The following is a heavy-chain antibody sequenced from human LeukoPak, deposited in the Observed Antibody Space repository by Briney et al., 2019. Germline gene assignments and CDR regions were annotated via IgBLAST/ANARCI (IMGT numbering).Heavy chain of an antibody. CDR2: LYYREI. CDR1: CRYICRGVYF. J-gene: IGHJ6*03. CDR3: GTYYNPSLKSRVSISEDTSKNQFSLKLTSVTAADTAVYYCARDVGCSDTTCFYYMDV. Sequence: SEPLSLMCSVSCRYICRGVYFCPWIRQHPAKGLEWFGYLYYREIYYNPPHKSRHISTEDQSKILFSVKLSSVTGPGRAIYYSGTYYNPSLKSRVSISEDTSKNQFSLKLTSVTAADTAVYYCARDVGCSDTTCFYYMDVWGKGTTVTVSS. V-gene: IGHV4-31*03. D-gene: IGHD3-10*01.